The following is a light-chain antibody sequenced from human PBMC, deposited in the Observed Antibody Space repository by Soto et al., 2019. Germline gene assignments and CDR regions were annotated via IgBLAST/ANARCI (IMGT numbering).Light chain of an antibody. V-gene: IGKV3-20*01. Sequence: EILLTQSPCTLSLSPGERATLSCRASQSWTSTHLSWYQQKPGPAPRLIICDASTRATGRADRCRGRGSGTDFTLTISRLEPEDVAVYCCQQFDGSRWTFGQGTKVDI. CDR1: QSWTSTH. CDR3: QQFDGSRWT. J-gene: IGKJ1*01. CDR2: DAS.